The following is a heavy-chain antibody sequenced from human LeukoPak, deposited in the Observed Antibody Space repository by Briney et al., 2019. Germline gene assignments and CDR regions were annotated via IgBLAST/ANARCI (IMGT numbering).Heavy chain of an antibody. CDR2: IWLDGNNE. CDR1: GFSFSASA. J-gene: IGHJ4*02. CDR3: ARDGGRWDLDF. D-gene: IGHD2-15*01. Sequence: PGGSLRLSCAASGFSFSASAFHWVRQAPGKGLEWVAFIWLDGNNEYADSVMGRVTISRDNSKNTLYLQINSLRPDDTAVYYCARDGGRWDLDFWGQGTLVTVSS. V-gene: IGHV3-30*02.